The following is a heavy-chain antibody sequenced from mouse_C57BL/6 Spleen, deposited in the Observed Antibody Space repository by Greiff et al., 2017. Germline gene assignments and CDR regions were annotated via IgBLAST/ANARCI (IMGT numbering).Heavy chain of an antibody. CDR2: ISSGSSTI. CDR1: GFTFSDYG. Sequence: DVKLVESGGGLVKPGGSLKLSCAASGFTFSDYGMHWVRQAPEKGLEWVAYISSGSSTIYYADTVKGRFTISRDNAKNTLFLQMTSLRSEDTAMYYCARAWLVTPYAMDYWGQGTSVTVSS. D-gene: IGHD2-3*01. CDR3: ARAWLVTPYAMDY. V-gene: IGHV5-17*01. J-gene: IGHJ4*01.